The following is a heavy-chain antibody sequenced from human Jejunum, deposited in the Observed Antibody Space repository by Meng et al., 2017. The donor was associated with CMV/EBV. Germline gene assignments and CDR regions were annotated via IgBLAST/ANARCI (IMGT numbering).Heavy chain of an antibody. CDR3: ARDYYSSGTH. V-gene: IGHV3-74*01. D-gene: IGHD6-19*01. CDR2: INTDGRNT. Sequence: EVHLVGSGGVLVEPGGSLRLTCAASGFTFSSICIDWVRQAPGKGLEWVSRINTDGRNTNYADSVKGRFTIYRDNAKNTLYLQMNSLRVEDTAVYYCARDYYSSGTHWGQGTLVTASS. J-gene: IGHJ4*02. CDR1: GFTFSSIC.